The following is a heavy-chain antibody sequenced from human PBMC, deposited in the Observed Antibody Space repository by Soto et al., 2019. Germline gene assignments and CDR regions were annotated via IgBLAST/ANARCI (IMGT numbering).Heavy chain of an antibody. D-gene: IGHD2-2*02. CDR2: ISYDGSNK. CDR1: GFTFSSYT. CDR3: ASGIVVVPAAIGVY. J-gene: IGHJ4*02. Sequence: GGSLRLSCAASGFTFSSYTMHWVRQAPGKGLEWVAVISYDGSNKYYADSVKGRFTISRDNSKNTLYVQMNSLRAEDTAVYYCASGIVVVPAAIGVYWGQGALVTVSS. V-gene: IGHV3-30-3*01.